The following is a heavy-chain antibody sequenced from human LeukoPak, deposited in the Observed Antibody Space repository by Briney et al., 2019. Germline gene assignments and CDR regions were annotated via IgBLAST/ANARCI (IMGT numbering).Heavy chain of an antibody. V-gene: IGHV4-38-2*02. D-gene: IGHD3-22*01. CDR2: IYLSGST. J-gene: IGHJ5*02. CDR1: GYSISSGYY. CDR3: ARDTDYYDSSGLRRGVGYNWFDP. Sequence: SETLSLTCTVSGYSISSGYYWGWIRQPPGKGLEWIGSIYLSGSTYYNPSLKSRVTISVDTSKNQFSLKLSSVTAADTAVYYCARDTDYYDSSGLRRGVGYNWFDPWGQGTLVTVSS.